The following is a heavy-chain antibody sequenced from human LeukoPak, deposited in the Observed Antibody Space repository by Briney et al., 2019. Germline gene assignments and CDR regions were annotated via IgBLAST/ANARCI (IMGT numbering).Heavy chain of an antibody. CDR3: ARCSRSSTDCYSEFDI. CDR1: GFTFDDYG. CDR2: INWNGDST. D-gene: IGHD2-2*02. J-gene: IGHJ3*02. V-gene: IGHV3-20*04. Sequence: GGSLTLSCAASGFTFDDYGMSWVRQGPGKGLDWVSAINWNGDSTGYADSVRGRFTISRDNAKNSLYLQMNSLRAEDTALYYCARCSRSSTDCYSEFDIWGQGTMVTVSS.